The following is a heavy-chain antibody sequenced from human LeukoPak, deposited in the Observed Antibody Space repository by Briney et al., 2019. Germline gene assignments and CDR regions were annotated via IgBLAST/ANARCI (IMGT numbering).Heavy chain of an antibody. D-gene: IGHD3-22*01. CDR2: IGSSGSTI. Sequence: GGSLRLSCAAYGFTFSSYEMNWVRQAPGKGLEWVSYIGSSGSTIYYADSVKGRFTISRDNSKNSLYVQMNSLRAEDTAVYYCAREPVAYYDSSFDYWGQGTLVTVSS. V-gene: IGHV3-48*03. CDR1: GFTFSSYE. J-gene: IGHJ4*02. CDR3: AREPVAYYDSSFDY.